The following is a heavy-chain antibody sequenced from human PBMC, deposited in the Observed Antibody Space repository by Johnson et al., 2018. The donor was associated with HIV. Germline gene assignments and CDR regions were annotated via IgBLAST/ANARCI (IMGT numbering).Heavy chain of an antibody. J-gene: IGHJ3*02. Sequence: MQLVESGGGVVRPGGSLRLSCTTSEFIFDDYGMSWVRQAPGQGLEWVSVINWNGDTSAYADSVKGRFTISRDNGKNSVYLQMNSLRTEDTALYYCSKYLGTHIVGAEGAFDIWGQGTMVTVSS. V-gene: IGHV3-20*04. D-gene: IGHD1-26*01. CDR1: EFIFDDYG. CDR2: INWNGDTS. CDR3: SKYLGTHIVGAEGAFDI.